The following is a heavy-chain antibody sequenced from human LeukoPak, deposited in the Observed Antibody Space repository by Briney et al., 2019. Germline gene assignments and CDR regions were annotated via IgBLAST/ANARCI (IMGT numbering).Heavy chain of an antibody. Sequence: ASVKASCEASGGTFSSYAISWVRQAPGQGLEWMGRIIPILGIANYAQKFQGRVTITADKSTSTAYMELSSLRSEDTAVYYCARDYDSSGYRYYYYGMDVWGQGTTVTVSS. CDR3: ARDYDSSGYRYYYYGMDV. CDR1: GGTFSSYA. CDR2: IIPILGIA. J-gene: IGHJ6*02. V-gene: IGHV1-69*04. D-gene: IGHD3-22*01.